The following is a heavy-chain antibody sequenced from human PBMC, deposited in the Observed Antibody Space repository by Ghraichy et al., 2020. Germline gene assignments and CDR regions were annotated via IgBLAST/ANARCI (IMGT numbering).Heavy chain of an antibody. CDR2: IYYSGST. Sequence: SETLSLTCAVSGGSISSGGYSWSWIRQPPGKGLEWIGYIYYSGSTYYNPSLKSRVTISVDTSKNQFSLKLSSVTAADTAVYYCARDGRYFDRERSWYFDLWGRGTLVTVSS. CDR1: GGSISSGGYS. CDR3: ARDGRYFDRERSWYFDL. V-gene: IGHV4-30-4*07. D-gene: IGHD3-9*01. J-gene: IGHJ2*01.